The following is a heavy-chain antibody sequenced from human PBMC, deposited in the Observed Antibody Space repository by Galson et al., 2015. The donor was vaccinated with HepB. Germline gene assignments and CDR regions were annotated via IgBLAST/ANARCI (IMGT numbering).Heavy chain of an antibody. V-gene: IGHV3-48*04. Sequence: SLRLSCAASTFIFSTYSMNWVRQAPGKGLEWVSYISSSSTTIYYADSVKGRITISRDNAKNSLYLQMNSLRAEDTAVYYCARDRGGSGSFLSYYSGMDVWGQGTTVTVSS. J-gene: IGHJ6*02. CDR1: TFIFSTYS. CDR2: ISSSSTTI. CDR3: ARDRGGSGSFLSYYSGMDV. D-gene: IGHD3-10*01.